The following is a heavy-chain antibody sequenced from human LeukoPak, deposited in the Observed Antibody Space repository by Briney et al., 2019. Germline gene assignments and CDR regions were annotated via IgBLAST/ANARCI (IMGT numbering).Heavy chain of an antibody. D-gene: IGHD6-19*01. CDR3: AKDRNGWPTNFDS. Sequence: GGSLRLSCVASGFTSSAFWMSWVRRPPGKGLGWVANIKQDGSEKYYVDSVKGRFTISRNNAKNSLYLQMNSLRAEDTAVYYCAKDRNGWPTNFDSWGQGTLVTVSA. CDR2: IKQDGSEK. CDR1: GFTSSAFW. J-gene: IGHJ4*02. V-gene: IGHV3-7*01.